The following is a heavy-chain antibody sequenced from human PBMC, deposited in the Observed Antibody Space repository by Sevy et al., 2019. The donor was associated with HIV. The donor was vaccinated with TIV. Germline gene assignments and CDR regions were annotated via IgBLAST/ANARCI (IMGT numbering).Heavy chain of an antibody. J-gene: IGHJ4*02. Sequence: SGPTLVNPTQTLTLTCTFSGFSLTTTGVGVGWIRQPPGKALEYLAVIYWDDDKRYSPSLRSRLTITKDTSKNQVVLSMANVDPVDTATYYCAHLPHYYSNYYFDYWGQGTLLTVSS. CDR3: AHLPHYYSNYYFDY. CDR2: IYWDDDK. V-gene: IGHV2-5*02. CDR1: GFSLTTTGVG. D-gene: IGHD3-10*01.